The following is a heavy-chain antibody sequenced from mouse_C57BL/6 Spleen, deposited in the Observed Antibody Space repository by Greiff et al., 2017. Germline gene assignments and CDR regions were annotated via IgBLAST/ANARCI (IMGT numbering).Heavy chain of an antibody. CDR1: GYAFSSYW. J-gene: IGHJ2*01. D-gene: IGHD3-2*02. V-gene: IGHV1-80*01. CDR2: IYPGDGDT. Sequence: VKLQESGAELVKPGASVKISCKASGYAFSSYWMNWVKQRPGKGLEWIGQIYPGDGDTNYNGKFKGKATLTADKSSSTAYMQLSSLTSEDSAVYFCASPSAQAYYFDYWGQGTTLTVSS. CDR3: ASPSAQAYYFDY.